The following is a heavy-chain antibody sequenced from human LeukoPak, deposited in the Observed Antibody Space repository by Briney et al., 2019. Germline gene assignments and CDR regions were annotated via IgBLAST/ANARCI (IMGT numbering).Heavy chain of an antibody. CDR2: IKPDGSAK. V-gene: IGHV3-7*05. CDR1: GFTFSNYW. CDR3: VRGSSGTVVRGIAWAWFDP. D-gene: IGHD3-10*01. Sequence: GGSLRLSCVASGFTFSNYWMTWVRQAPGKGLEWVANIKPDGSAKNFVDSVRGRFTLSRDNAKDSLYLQMNSLRAEDTAVYYCVRGSSGTVVRGIAWAWFDPWGQGTLVTVSS. J-gene: IGHJ5*02.